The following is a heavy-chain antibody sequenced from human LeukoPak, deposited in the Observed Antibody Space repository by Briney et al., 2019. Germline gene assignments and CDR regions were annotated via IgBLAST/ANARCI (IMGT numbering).Heavy chain of an antibody. CDR3: TRHDLFVRFGESYFDY. CDR1: GGSFTDYF. V-gene: IGHV4-34*01. CDR2: INDYSGNT. J-gene: IGHJ4*02. Sequence: PSETLSLTCDVFGGSFTDYFWTWIRQSPGKGLEWIGEINDYSGNTNYNPSLNSRVSISLEKSKNQFSLELSSVTAADTAVYYCTRHDLFVRFGESYFDYWGQGTLVTVSS. D-gene: IGHD3-10*01.